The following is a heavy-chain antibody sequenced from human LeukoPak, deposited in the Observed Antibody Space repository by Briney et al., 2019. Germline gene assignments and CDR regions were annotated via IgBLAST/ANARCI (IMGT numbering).Heavy chain of an antibody. CDR2: IYYSGST. CDR3: ARLGYCSSTSCYTAQKYYYYYMDV. Sequence: SETLSLTCTVSGGSISSSSYYWGWIRLPPGKGLEWIGSIYYSGSTYYNPSLKSRVTISVDTSKNQFSLKLSSVTAADTAVYYCARLGYCSSTSCYTAQKYYYYYMDVWGKGTTVTVSS. D-gene: IGHD2-2*02. V-gene: IGHV4-39*07. J-gene: IGHJ6*03. CDR1: GGSISSSSYY.